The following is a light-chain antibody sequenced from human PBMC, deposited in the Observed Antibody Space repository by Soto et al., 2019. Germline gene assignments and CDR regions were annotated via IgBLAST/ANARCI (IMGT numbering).Light chain of an antibody. CDR2: EVS. V-gene: IGLV2-14*01. Sequence: QSVLTQPASMSGSLGQSITISCTGTSSDVGGYNYVSWYQQYPGKAPKLMIYEVSNRPSGVSNRFSGSKSGNTASLTISGLQAEDEADYYCSSYTSSSTLVFGGGTKLTVL. CDR3: SSYTSSSTLV. J-gene: IGLJ3*02. CDR1: SSDVGGYNY.